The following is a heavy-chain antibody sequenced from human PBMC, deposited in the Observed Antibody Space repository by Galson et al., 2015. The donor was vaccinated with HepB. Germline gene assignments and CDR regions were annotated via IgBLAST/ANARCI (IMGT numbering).Heavy chain of an antibody. D-gene: IGHD3-3*01. V-gene: IGHV1-2*02. CDR3: ARVSAPYDFQAYYMDV. CDR2: INPNSGGT. Sequence: SVKVSCKASGYTFTGYYMHWVRQAPGQELEWMGWINPNSGGTNYAQKFQGRVTMTRDTSISTAYMELSRLRSDDTAVYYCARVSAPYDFQAYYMDVWGKGTTVTVSS. CDR1: GYTFTGYY. J-gene: IGHJ6*03.